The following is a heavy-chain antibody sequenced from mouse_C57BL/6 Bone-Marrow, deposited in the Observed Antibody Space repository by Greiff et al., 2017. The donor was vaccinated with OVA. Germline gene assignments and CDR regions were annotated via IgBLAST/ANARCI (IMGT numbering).Heavy chain of an antibody. D-gene: IGHD2-3*01. CDR1: GYTFTSYW. J-gene: IGHJ4*01. CDR3: ARRGWLPVYAMDY. CDR2: IYPGSGST. V-gene: IGHV1-55*01. Sequence: QVQLQQPGAELVKPGASVKMSCKASGYTFTSYWITWVKQRPGQGLEWIGDIYPGSGSTNYNEKFKSKATLTVDTSSRTAYMQLSSLTSEDSAVYYCARRGWLPVYAMDYWGQGTSVTVSS.